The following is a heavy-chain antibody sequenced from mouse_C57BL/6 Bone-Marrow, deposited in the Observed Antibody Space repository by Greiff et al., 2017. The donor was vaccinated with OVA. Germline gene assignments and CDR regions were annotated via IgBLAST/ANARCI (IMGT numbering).Heavy chain of an antibody. J-gene: IGHJ2*01. Sequence: EVKVVESGGGLVKPGGSLKLSCAASGFTFSSYAMSWVRQTPEKRLEWVATISDGGSYTYYPDNVKGRFTISRDNAKNHLYLQMSHLKSEDTAMYYCARTFHVDYWGQGTTLTVSS. CDR1: GFTFSSYA. V-gene: IGHV5-4*03. CDR3: ARTFHVDY. CDR2: ISDGGSYT.